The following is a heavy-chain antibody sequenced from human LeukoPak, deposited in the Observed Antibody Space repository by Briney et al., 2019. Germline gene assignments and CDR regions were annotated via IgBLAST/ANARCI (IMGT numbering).Heavy chain of an antibody. D-gene: IGHD6-13*01. CDR1: GFTFSSYS. V-gene: IGHV3-21*01. Sequence: PGGSLRLSCAASGFTFSSYSMTWVRQAPGKGLEWVAAISGRSDYIYYADSVKGRFTISRDNAKNSLYLQMNSLRAEDTAVYYCARDDSSSWSEDAFDIWGRGTMVTVSS. J-gene: IGHJ3*02. CDR2: ISGRSDYI. CDR3: ARDDSSSWSEDAFDI.